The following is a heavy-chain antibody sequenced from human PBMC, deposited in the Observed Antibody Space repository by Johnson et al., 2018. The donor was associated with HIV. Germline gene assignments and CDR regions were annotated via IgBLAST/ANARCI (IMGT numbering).Heavy chain of an antibody. CDR3: ASELGINRTVQGRIIISGVFDM. Sequence: QMQLVESGGGVVQPGRSLRLSCAASGFTFRSYGMHWVRQAPGKGLEWVAVISYDGSHKYYGDSVKGRFTISRDSSKNTLYLQMNSLRAEDTAVYYCASELGINRTVQGRIIISGVFDMWGQGTVVHVSS. CDR1: GFTFRSYG. V-gene: IGHV3-30*03. D-gene: IGHD3-10*01. J-gene: IGHJ3*02. CDR2: ISYDGSHK.